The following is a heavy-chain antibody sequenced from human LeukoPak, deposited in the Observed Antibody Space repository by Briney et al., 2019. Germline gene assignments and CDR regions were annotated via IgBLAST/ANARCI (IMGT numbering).Heavy chain of an antibody. V-gene: IGHV3-48*03. CDR2: ISSSGGTM. CDR3: ARRYCSSTSCTLDY. D-gene: IGHD2-2*01. J-gene: IGHJ4*02. Sequence: GGSLRLSCAASGFTFNSYEMNWVRQAPGKGLEWVSYISSSGGTMYYADSVRGRLTISRENAKNLLYLEVNSLRAEDTAVYYCARRYCSSTSCTLDYWGQGTLVIVSS. CDR1: GFTFNSYE.